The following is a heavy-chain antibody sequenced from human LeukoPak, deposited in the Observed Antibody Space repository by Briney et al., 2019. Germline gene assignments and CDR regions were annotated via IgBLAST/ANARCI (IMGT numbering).Heavy chain of an antibody. CDR3: ARDQTYYYDSSGYVISANAFDI. CDR1: GFTFDDYG. Sequence: GGSLRLSCAASGFTFDDYGMSWVRQAPGKGLEWVSGINWNGGSTGYADSVKGRFTISRDNAKNSLYLQMNSLRAEDTAVYYCARDQTYYYDSSGYVISANAFDIWGQGTMVTVSS. D-gene: IGHD3-22*01. J-gene: IGHJ3*02. V-gene: IGHV3-20*04. CDR2: INWNGGST.